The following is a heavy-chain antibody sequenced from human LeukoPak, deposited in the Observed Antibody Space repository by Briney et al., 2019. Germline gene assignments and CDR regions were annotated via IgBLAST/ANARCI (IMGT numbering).Heavy chain of an antibody. CDR2: ITGSGGST. Sequence: GGSLRLSCAASGFTFSIHGMNWVRQGPGKGLEWVSGITGSGGSTYYADSVKGRFTISRDNSKNTVYLQMNSLRAEDTAVYYCARHSSSWNRGHAFDIWGQGTMVTVSS. J-gene: IGHJ3*02. V-gene: IGHV3-23*01. CDR3: ARHSSSWNRGHAFDI. CDR1: GFTFSIHG. D-gene: IGHD6-13*01.